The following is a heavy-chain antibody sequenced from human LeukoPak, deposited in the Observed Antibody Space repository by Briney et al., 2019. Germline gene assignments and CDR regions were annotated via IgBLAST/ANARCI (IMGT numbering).Heavy chain of an antibody. J-gene: IGHJ4*02. CDR1: GFTLSIHW. CDR3: ARASSKQLAGYLPDGFDI. D-gene: IGHD3-9*01. V-gene: IGHV3-7*02. CDR2: IKEDGSEK. Sequence: PGGSLRLSCAASGFTLSIHWMSWVRQAPGKGLEWVANIKEDGSEKHYANSVEGRFTISRDNAKNSLSLQMNSLRADDAAVYYCARASSKQLAGYLPDGFDIWGQGTLVTVSS.